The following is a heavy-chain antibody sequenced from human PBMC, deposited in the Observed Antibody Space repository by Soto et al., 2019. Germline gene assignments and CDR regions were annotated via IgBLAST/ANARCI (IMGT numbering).Heavy chain of an antibody. J-gene: IGHJ6*02. CDR3: ASRGGSSTSCLPTGNYYYYYGMDV. Sequence: QVQLVQSGAEVKKPGSSVKVSCKASGGTFSSYAISWVRQAPGQGLEWMGGIIPIFGTANYAQKFQGRVTITADESTSTAYMELSSQRSEDTAVYYCASRGGSSTSCLPTGNYYYYYGMDVWGQGTTVTVSS. CDR1: GGTFSSYA. CDR2: IIPIFGTA. V-gene: IGHV1-69*01. D-gene: IGHD2-2*01.